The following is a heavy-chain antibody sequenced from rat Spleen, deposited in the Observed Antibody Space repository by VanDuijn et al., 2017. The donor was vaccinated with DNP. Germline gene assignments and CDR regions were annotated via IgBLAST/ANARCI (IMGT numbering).Heavy chain of an antibody. D-gene: IGHD1-12*01. V-gene: IGHV5-7*01. J-gene: IGHJ4*01. Sequence: EVQLVESGGGLVQPGRSLKLSCAVSRITFSDHNMAWVRQAPAKGLEWVATISYNGGTPYYRDSVKGRFTISRDNAQNTLYLQMDSLRSEDTATYYWGRHRTIMPYYYVMDAWGQGASVTVSS. CDR1: RITFSDHN. CDR2: ISYNGGTP. CDR3: GRHRTIMPYYYVMDA.